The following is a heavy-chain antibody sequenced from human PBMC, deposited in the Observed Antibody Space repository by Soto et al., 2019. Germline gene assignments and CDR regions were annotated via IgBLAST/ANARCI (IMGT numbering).Heavy chain of an antibody. CDR2: LYVGGTT. CDR3: ARHPPTNSWPAALDY. V-gene: IGHV3-53*02. J-gene: IGHJ4*02. D-gene: IGHD2-15*01. Sequence: EVQLVETGGGLIQPGGSLTLSCAASGFSVSSTYMSWVRQAPGKGLQWVSVLYVGGTTYYANSVKGRFTISRDNSRNTLYLHLDSLTTEDTAVYYCARHPPTNSWPAALDYWRQGALVTVSS. CDR1: GFSVSSTY.